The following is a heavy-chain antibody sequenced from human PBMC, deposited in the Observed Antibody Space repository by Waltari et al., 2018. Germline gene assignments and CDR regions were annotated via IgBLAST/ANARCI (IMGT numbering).Heavy chain of an antibody. D-gene: IGHD3-10*01. CDR2: MNPNSGYT. J-gene: IGHJ3*02. V-gene: IGHV1-8*01. CDR1: GYTFTSYD. Sequence: QVQLVQSGAAVKRPGASVKVSCKASGYTFTSYDINWVRQATGQGLEWMGWMNPNSGYTAYAQNFQGRVTITRDTSIRTAYMELSSLTSEDTAVYYCARGFRGHDAFDIWGQGTMVTVSS. CDR3: ARGFRGHDAFDI.